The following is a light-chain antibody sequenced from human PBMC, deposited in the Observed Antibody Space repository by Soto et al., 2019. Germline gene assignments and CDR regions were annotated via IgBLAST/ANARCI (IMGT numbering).Light chain of an antibody. V-gene: IGKV3-15*01. Sequence: EIVMTQSPATLSVSPGERATLSCRASQSVSSNLAWYQQKPGQAPRLLIYGASTRATGIPGRFSGSGSGTEFTLTISSQKFEDFAVYYCQQYNNWPETFGQGTKVEIK. CDR3: QQYNNWPET. CDR1: QSVSSN. J-gene: IGKJ1*01. CDR2: GAS.